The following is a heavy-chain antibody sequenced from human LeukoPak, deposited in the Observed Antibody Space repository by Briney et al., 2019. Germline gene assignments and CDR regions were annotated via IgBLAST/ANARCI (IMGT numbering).Heavy chain of an antibody. Sequence: PGGSLRLSCAASGFIFSSYGMHWVRQAPGKGLEWVAVIWYDGSSEKYADSVKGRFTISRDNSKNTLYLQMNSLRAEDTALYYCAKGLYCSSTSCYFENYYHYYMDVWGKGTTVTVSS. CDR2: IWYDGSSE. J-gene: IGHJ6*03. D-gene: IGHD2-2*01. CDR1: GFIFSSYG. CDR3: AKGLYCSSTSCYFENYYHYYMDV. V-gene: IGHV3-33*06.